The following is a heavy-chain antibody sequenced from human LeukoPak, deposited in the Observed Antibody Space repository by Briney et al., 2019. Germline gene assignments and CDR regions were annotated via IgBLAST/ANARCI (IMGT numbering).Heavy chain of an antibody. J-gene: IGHJ4*02. V-gene: IGHV5-51*01. CDR2: IYPGDSDT. Sequence: GESLKISCKGSGYRFTSYWIGWVRQMPGKGLEWMGIIYPGDSDTRYSPSFQGQVTISADKSISTAYLQWSSLKASDIAMYYCARWGIAVVGTSPGFDYWGQGTLVTVSS. CDR1: GYRFTSYW. CDR3: ARWGIAVVGTSPGFDY. D-gene: IGHD6-19*01.